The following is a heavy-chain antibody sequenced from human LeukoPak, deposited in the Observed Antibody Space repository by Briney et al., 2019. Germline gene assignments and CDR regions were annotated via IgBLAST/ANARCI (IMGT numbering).Heavy chain of an antibody. J-gene: IGHJ5*02. Sequence: SQTLSLTCTVSGGSISSGGYYWSWIRQPPGKGLEWIGYIYHSGSTYYNPSLKSRVTISVDRSKNQFSLKLSSVTAADTAVYYCARVVALRFLEWSIQNWFDPWGQGTLVTVSS. CDR1: GGSISSGGYY. D-gene: IGHD3-3*01. CDR2: IYHSGST. CDR3: ARVVALRFLEWSIQNWFDP. V-gene: IGHV4-30-2*01.